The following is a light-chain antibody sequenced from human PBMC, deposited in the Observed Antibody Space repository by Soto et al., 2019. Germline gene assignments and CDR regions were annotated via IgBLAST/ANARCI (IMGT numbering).Light chain of an antibody. Sequence: DIQMTQSPSTLSASVGDRVTITCRASQSISSWLAWYQQKPGKAPKLLIYKASSLESGVPSRFSGSGSGTEFTLTICSLQPDDFATYYCQQYNSYSWTFGQGTKV. V-gene: IGKV1-5*03. J-gene: IGKJ1*01. CDR2: KAS. CDR1: QSISSW. CDR3: QQYNSYSWT.